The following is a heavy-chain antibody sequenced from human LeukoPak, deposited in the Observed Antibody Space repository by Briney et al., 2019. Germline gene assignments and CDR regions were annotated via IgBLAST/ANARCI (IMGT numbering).Heavy chain of an antibody. CDR3: ARGDIVVVVAATHAFDI. CDR1: GFTFSDYY. D-gene: IGHD2-15*01. V-gene: IGHV3-11*01. J-gene: IGHJ3*02. Sequence: GGSLRLSCAASGFTFSDYYMSWIRQAPGKGLEWVSYISSSGSTIYYADSVKGRFTISRDNAKNSLYLQMNSLRAEDTAVYYCARGDIVVVVAATHAFDIWGQGTVVTVSS. CDR2: ISSSGSTI.